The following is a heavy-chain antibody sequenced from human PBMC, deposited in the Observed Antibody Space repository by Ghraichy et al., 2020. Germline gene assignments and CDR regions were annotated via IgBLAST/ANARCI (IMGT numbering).Heavy chain of an antibody. CDR3: ARGRLRRKDIDY. D-gene: IGHD4-17*01. J-gene: IGHJ4*02. Sequence: ASVKVSCKASGYTFTSYDINWVRQATGQGLEWMGWMNPNSGNTGYAQKFQGRVTMTRNTSISTAYMELSSLRSEDTAVYYCARGRLRRKDIDYWGQGTLVTVSS. CDR2: MNPNSGNT. V-gene: IGHV1-8*01. CDR1: GYTFTSYD.